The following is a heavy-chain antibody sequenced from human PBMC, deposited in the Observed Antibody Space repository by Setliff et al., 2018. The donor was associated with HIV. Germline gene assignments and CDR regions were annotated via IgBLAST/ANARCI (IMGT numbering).Heavy chain of an antibody. V-gene: IGHV3-20*04. D-gene: IGHD3-10*01. CDR1: GFTFDDYG. J-gene: IGHJ6*02. Sequence: RPGGSLRLSCAVSGFTFDDYGMSWVRQAPGKGLEWVSGINWNGGSTGYAESVKGRFTISRDNAENSLYLQMNSLRAEDTALYYCARYDSGSHYYYYYGMDVWGQGTTVTVSS. CDR2: INWNGGST. CDR3: ARYDSGSHYYYYYGMDV.